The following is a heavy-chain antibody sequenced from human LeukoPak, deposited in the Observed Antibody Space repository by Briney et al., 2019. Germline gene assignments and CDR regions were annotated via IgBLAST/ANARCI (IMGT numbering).Heavy chain of an antibody. V-gene: IGHV3-74*01. CDR2: INYEETTT. Sequence: GGSLRLSCAASGFTFSSYWMHWVRQDPGKGLVWVSRINYEETTTTYADSVKGRFTISRDNAKNTLYLQMNSLRAEDTAVYYCARDDILTGYYIFDYWGQGTLVTVSS. CDR1: GFTFSSYW. D-gene: IGHD3-9*01. J-gene: IGHJ4*02. CDR3: ARDDILTGYYIFDY.